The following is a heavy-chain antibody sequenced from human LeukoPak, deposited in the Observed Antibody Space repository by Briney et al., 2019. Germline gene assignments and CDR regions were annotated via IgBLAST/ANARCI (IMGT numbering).Heavy chain of an antibody. CDR3: AREGWELLLDY. V-gene: IGHV3-7*01. J-gene: IGHJ4*02. CDR2: IKQDGSEK. CDR1: GFTFSSYW. Sequence: PGGSLRLSCAASGFTFSSYWMSWVRQAPGKGLEWVANIKQDGSEKYYVDSVKGRFTISRDNAKNSLYLQMNSPRAEDTAVYYCAREGWELLLDYWGQGTLVTVSS. D-gene: IGHD1-26*01.